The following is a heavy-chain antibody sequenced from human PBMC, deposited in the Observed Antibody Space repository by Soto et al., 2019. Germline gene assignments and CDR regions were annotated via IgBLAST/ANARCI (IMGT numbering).Heavy chain of an antibody. J-gene: IGHJ6*02. Sequence: QVQLVQSGAEVEKPGSSVKVSCKVSGGTFSNYAIDWVRLAPGHGLVWMGWVVPIFGTTYYTQKLQGRATIIADDSTTTAYLEMSSLRSEDTAIYYCARVEAVAGLYNYHGLDVWGQGTAFTVSS. D-gene: IGHD6-19*01. CDR3: ARVEAVAGLYNYHGLDV. CDR1: GGTFSNYA. CDR2: VVPIFGTT. V-gene: IGHV1-69*12.